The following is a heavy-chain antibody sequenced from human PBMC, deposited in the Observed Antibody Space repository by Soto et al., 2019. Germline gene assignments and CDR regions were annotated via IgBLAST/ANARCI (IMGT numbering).Heavy chain of an antibody. CDR2: ISYDGSNK. J-gene: IGHJ4*02. V-gene: IGHV3-30*18. Sequence: QVQLVESGGGVVQPGRSLRLSCAASGFTFSSYGMHWVRQAPGKGLEWVAVISYDGSNKYYAYSVKGRFTISRDNSKNTLYLQMNSLRAEDTAVYYCENDYRRYSFDYWGQGTLVTVSS. CDR1: GFTFSSYG. D-gene: IGHD3-16*02. CDR3: ENDYRRYSFDY.